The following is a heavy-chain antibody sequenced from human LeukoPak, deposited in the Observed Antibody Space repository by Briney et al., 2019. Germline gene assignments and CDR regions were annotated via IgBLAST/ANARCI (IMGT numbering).Heavy chain of an antibody. Sequence: PGGSLRLSCAASGFTFSSYAMSWVRQAPGKGLEWVSAISGSGGSTYYADSVKGRFTISRDNSENTLYLQMNSLRAEDTAVYYCAKDRRGATIENFDYWGQGTLVTVSS. J-gene: IGHJ4*02. CDR2: ISGSGGST. D-gene: IGHD5-12*01. CDR3: AKDRRGATIENFDY. V-gene: IGHV3-23*01. CDR1: GFTFSSYA.